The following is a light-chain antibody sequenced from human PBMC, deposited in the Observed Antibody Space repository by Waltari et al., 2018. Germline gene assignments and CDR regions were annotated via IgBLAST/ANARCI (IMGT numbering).Light chain of an antibody. CDR3: SSYAGSINWV. CDR2: EVS. J-gene: IGLJ3*02. CDR1: SSDVGGYNY. V-gene: IGLV2-8*01. Sequence: QSALTQPPSASGSPVQSVTISCTGTSSDVGGYNYVSWYQQHPVKAPQLMIYEVSKRPSGVPDRFSGSKSGNTASLTVSGLQAEDEADYYCSSYAGSINWVFGGGTKLTVL.